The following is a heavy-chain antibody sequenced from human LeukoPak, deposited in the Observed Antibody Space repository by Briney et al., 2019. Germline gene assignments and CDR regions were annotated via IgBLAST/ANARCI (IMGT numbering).Heavy chain of an antibody. J-gene: IGHJ4*02. CDR3: ARASFRNLQVGY. Sequence: ASVKVSCKASGYTFTSYYMHWVRQAPGQGLEWMGIINPSGGSTSYAQKFQGRVTMTRDMSTSTVYMELSGLRSEDTAVYYCARASFRNLQVGYWGQGTLVTVSS. D-gene: IGHD6-6*01. CDR2: INPSGGST. CDR1: GYTFTSYY. V-gene: IGHV1-46*01.